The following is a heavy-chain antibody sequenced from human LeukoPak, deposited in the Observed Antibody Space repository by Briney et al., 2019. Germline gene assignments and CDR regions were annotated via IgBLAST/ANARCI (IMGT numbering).Heavy chain of an antibody. D-gene: IGHD1-26*01. V-gene: IGHV3-7*01. CDR1: GFTLSSYW. Sequence: GGSLRLSCAASGFTLSSYWMSWVRQAPGKGLEWVANIKQDGSEKYYVDSVKGRFTISRDNAKNSLYLQMNSLRAEDTAVYYCARESGSFVEGEMDVWGKGTTVTVSS. CDR3: ARESGSFVEGEMDV. CDR2: IKQDGSEK. J-gene: IGHJ6*04.